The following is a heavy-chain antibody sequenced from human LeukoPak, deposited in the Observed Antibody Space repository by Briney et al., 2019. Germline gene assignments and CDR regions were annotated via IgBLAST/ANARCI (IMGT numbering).Heavy chain of an antibody. V-gene: IGHV3-20*04. CDR2: INWNGGST. CDR3: ARDRDYYDSSGYYFEIDY. CDR1: GFTFDDCG. Sequence: GGSLRLSCAASGFTFDDCGVSWVRQAPGKGLEWVSGINWNGGSTGYADSVKGRFTISRDNAKNSLYLQMNSLRAEDTALYYCARDRDYYDSSGYYFEIDYWGQGTLVTVSS. D-gene: IGHD3-22*01. J-gene: IGHJ4*02.